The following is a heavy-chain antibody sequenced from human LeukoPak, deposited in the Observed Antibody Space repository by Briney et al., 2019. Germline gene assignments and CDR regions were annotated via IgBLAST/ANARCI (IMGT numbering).Heavy chain of an antibody. Sequence: SETLSLTCAVYGGSFSGYYWSWNRQPPGKGLEWIGEINHSGSTNYNPSLKSRVTISVDTSKNQFSLKLSSVTAADTAVYYCARGLSANVYWGQGTLVTVSS. D-gene: IGHD2-15*01. CDR1: GGSFSGYY. J-gene: IGHJ4*02. V-gene: IGHV4-34*01. CDR2: INHSGST. CDR3: ARGLSANVY.